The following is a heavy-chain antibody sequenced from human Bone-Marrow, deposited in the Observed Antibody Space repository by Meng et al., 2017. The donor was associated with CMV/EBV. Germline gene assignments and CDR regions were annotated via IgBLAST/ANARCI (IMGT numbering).Heavy chain of an antibody. CDR2: IIPILGIA. J-gene: IGHJ4*02. Sequence: YAISGVRQAPGQGLEWMGGIIPILGIANYAQKFQGRVTITADKSTSTAYMELSSLRSEDTAVYYCARDPIGYCSSTSCSYGSQFDYWGQGTLVTVSS. D-gene: IGHD2-2*01. CDR3: ARDPIGYCSSTSCSYGSQFDY. CDR1: YA. V-gene: IGHV1-69*10.